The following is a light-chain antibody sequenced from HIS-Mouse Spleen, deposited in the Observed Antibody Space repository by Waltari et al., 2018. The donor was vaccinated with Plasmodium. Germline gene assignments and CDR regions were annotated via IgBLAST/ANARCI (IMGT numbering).Light chain of an antibody. Sequence: SYELTQPPSLSSSPGQPARITSSGDALPKTYAYSYQQKSGQAPVLVIYEDSKRPSGIPERFSGSSSGTMATLTISGAQVEDEADYYCYSTDSSGNHRVFGGGTKLTVL. V-gene: IGLV3-10*01. CDR1: ALPKTY. J-gene: IGLJ3*02. CDR3: YSTDSSGNHRV. CDR2: EDS.